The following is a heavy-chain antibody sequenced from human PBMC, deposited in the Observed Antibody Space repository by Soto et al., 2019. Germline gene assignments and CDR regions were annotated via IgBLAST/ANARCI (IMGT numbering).Heavy chain of an antibody. CDR1: GYTLTELS. V-gene: IGHV1-24*01. J-gene: IGHJ4*02. CDR2: FDPEDGET. Sequence: XSVKVSFKVSGYTLTELSMHLVRHTPGKGLEWMGGFDPEDGETIYAQKFQGRVTMTEDTSTDTAYMELSSLRSEDTAVYYCATVPTESFYYDSSGPNDYWGQGTLVTVSS. CDR3: ATVPTESFYYDSSGPNDY. D-gene: IGHD3-22*01.